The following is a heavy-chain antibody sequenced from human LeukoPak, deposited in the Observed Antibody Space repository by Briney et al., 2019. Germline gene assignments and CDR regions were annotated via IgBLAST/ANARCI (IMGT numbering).Heavy chain of an antibody. CDR1: GGSFSGYY. V-gene: IGHV4-34*01. D-gene: IGHD2-2*01. Sequence: PSETLSLTCAVYGGSFSGYYWSWIRQPPGKGLEWIGEINHSGSTNYNPSLKSRVTISVDTSKNQFSLKLSSVTAADTAVYYCARGLLRDLRRYCSSTSCYVFWFDPWGQGTLVTVSS. J-gene: IGHJ5*02. CDR3: ARGLLRDLRRYCSSTSCYVFWFDP. CDR2: INHSGST.